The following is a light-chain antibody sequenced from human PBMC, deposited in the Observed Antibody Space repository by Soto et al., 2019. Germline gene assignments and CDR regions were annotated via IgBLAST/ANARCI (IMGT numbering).Light chain of an antibody. CDR1: SSDIGGYNY. Sequence: QSALTQPASVSGSPGQSITISCTGTSSDIGGYNYVSWYQHHPGKTPKLMIYDVRNRPAGVSARFSGSKSGNTASLTISGLQTEDEADYYCSSFTSSSPYVVFGGGTKLTVL. V-gene: IGLV2-14*03. CDR2: DVR. J-gene: IGLJ2*01. CDR3: SSFTSSSPYVV.